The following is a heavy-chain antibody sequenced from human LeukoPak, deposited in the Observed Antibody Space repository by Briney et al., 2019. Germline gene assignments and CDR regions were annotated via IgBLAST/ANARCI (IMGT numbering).Heavy chain of an antibody. CDR3: ARVWGSYLDY. D-gene: IGHD1-26*01. CDR1: GFTFSSYE. V-gene: IGHV3-48*03. CDR2: ISSSGSTI. Sequence: PGGSLRLSCAASGFTFSSYEMNWVRQAPGKGLEWVSYISSSGSTIYYADSVKGRFTISRDDAKNSLYLQMNSLRAEDTAVYYCARVWGSYLDYWGQGTLVTVSS. J-gene: IGHJ4*02.